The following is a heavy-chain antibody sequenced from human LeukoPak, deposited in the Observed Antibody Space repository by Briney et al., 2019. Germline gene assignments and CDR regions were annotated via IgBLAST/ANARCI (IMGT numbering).Heavy chain of an antibody. J-gene: IGHJ3*02. CDR1: GGSFSGYY. D-gene: IGHD4-17*01. Sequence: PSETLSLTCAVYGGSFSGYYWSWIRQPPGKGLEWIGEINHSGSTNYSPSLKSRVTISVDTSKNQFSLKLSSVTAADTAVYYCARRTRTYGDYVGDAFDIWGQGTMVTVSS. V-gene: IGHV4-34*01. CDR3: ARRTRTYGDYVGDAFDI. CDR2: INHSGST.